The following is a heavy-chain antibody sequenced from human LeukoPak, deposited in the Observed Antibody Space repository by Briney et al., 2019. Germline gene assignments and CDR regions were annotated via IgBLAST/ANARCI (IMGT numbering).Heavy chain of an antibody. J-gene: IGHJ4*02. CDR2: ISGSISNT. CDR1: GFTFSNYA. D-gene: IGHD6-6*01. V-gene: IGHV3-23*01. Sequence: GGPLRLSGAASGFTFSNYALTGVRQSPGRGLDWVSAISGSISNTYYAGSAKGRFTISRNNSKTPPYLQVNSLRPADTPVYSCAKEGSSSLTLDYWGQGTLVTVSS. CDR3: AKEGSSSLTLDY.